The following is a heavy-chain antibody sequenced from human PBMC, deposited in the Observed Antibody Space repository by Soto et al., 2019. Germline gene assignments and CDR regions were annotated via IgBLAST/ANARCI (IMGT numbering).Heavy chain of an antibody. CDR2: ISYDGNNK. V-gene: IGHV3-30-3*01. Sequence: QVQLVESGGGVVQPGKSLRLSCAASGFTFSSYVVHWVRQAPGKGLEWVAVISYDGNNKYYADSVKGRFTISRDNSKSTLYLQMNSLRAEDTAVYYCARDRHRYSSGWYTYYYGMDVWGQGTTVTVSS. J-gene: IGHJ6*02. CDR1: GFTFSSYV. CDR3: ARDRHRYSSGWYTYYYGMDV. D-gene: IGHD6-19*01.